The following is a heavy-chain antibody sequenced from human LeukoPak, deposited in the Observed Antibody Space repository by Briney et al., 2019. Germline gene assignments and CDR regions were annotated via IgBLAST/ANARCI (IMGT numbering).Heavy chain of an antibody. V-gene: IGHV3-23*01. J-gene: IGHJ4*02. D-gene: IGHD6-19*01. CDR2: ISGSGDST. CDR3: ARRSGIAVAGAFDY. Sequence: GGSLRLSCAASGFTFSNYAMRWVRQGPGKGLERVSGISGSGDSTYYADSVKGRFTISRDNSKNTLYLQMNSLRAEDTAVYYCARRSGIAVAGAFDYWGQGTLVTVSS. CDR1: GFTFSNYA.